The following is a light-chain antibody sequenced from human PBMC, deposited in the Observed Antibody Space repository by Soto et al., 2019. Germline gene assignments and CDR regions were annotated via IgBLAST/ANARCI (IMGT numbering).Light chain of an antibody. CDR3: GTWDSSLSAVL. Sequence: QSVLTQPPSVSAASGQKVTISCSGSSSNIGNNYVSWYQQLPGAAPKLLIYDNNMRPSGIPDRFSGSKSGTSATLGITGLQTGDEADYYCGTWDSSLSAVLFGGGTKLTVL. CDR1: SSNIGNNY. CDR2: DNN. J-gene: IGLJ2*01. V-gene: IGLV1-51*01.